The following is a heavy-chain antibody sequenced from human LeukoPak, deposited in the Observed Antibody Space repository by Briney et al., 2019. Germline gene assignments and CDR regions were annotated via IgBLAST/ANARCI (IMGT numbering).Heavy chain of an antibody. V-gene: IGHV4-39*01. Sequence: PSETLSLTCAVSGDSITNVISYWAWIRQPPGEGLEWMGTISYSGKPYYNPSFKSRITISVDTSKSQFSLHLTSVTAADTAVFYCARAKGGWYSYWYFDLWGRGTLVTVSS. J-gene: IGHJ2*01. CDR1: GDSITNVISY. CDR3: ARAKGGWYSYWYFDL. D-gene: IGHD6-19*01. CDR2: ISYSGKP.